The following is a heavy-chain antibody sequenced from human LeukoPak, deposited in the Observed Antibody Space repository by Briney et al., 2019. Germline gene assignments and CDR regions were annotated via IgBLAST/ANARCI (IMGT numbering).Heavy chain of an antibody. CDR3: ARDQKLRYSTSHNPQSFDY. CDR1: GYTFTSYG. CDR2: ISAYNGNT. J-gene: IGHJ4*02. D-gene: IGHD2-2*01. Sequence: ASVKVSCKASGYTFTSYGISWVRQAPGQGLEWMGWISAYNGNTNYAQKLQGRVTMTTDTSTSTAYMELRSLRSDDTAVYYCARDQKLRYSTSHNPQSFDYWGQGTLVTVSS. V-gene: IGHV1-18*01.